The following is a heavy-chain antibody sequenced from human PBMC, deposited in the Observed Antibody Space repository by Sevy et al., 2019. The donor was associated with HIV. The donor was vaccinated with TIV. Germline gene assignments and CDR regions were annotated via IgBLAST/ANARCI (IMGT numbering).Heavy chain of an antibody. CDR3: AKALAGIAVAGGSDY. J-gene: IGHJ4*02. D-gene: IGHD6-19*01. V-gene: IGHV3-9*01. CDR2: ISWNSGSI. Sequence: GGSLRLSCAASGFTFGDYAMHWVRQAPGKGLEWVSGISWNSGSIGYADSVKGRFTISRDNAKNSLYLQMNSLRAEDTALYYCAKALAGIAVAGGSDYWGQGTLVTVSS. CDR1: GFTFGDYA.